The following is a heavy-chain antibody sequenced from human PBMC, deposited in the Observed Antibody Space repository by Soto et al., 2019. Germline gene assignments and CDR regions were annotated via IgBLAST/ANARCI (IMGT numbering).Heavy chain of an antibody. D-gene: IGHD2-2*01. CDR1: GFTFSSYG. CDR2: IWYDGSNK. J-gene: IGHJ6*02. V-gene: IGHV3-33*01. CDR3: ARLPAQYQLLDYYYYGMDV. Sequence: QVQLVESGGGVVQPGRSLRLSCAASGFTFSSYGMHWVRQAPGKGLEWVAVIWYDGSNKYYADSVKGRFTISRDNSKNTLYLQMNSLRAEDTAVYYCARLPAQYQLLDYYYYGMDVWGQGTTVTVSS.